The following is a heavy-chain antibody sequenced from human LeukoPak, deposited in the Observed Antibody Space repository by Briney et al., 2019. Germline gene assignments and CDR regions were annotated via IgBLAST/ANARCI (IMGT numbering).Heavy chain of an antibody. D-gene: IGHD4-17*01. CDR1: GFTFSSNG. J-gene: IGHJ5*02. CDR2: IHTSGDT. V-gene: IGHV3-23*01. Sequence: GGSLRLSCAASGFTFSSNGMSWVRQAPGKGLEWVSAIHTSGDTCYADSVKGRFTISRDTSKNTLYLQINSLRVEDTAVYYCIVFGDSNHWGQGTLVTVSS. CDR3: IVFGDSNH.